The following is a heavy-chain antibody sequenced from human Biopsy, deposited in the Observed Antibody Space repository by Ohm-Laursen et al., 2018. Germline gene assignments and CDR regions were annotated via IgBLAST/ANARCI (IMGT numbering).Heavy chain of an antibody. CDR2: IFYRGST. CDR3: ARDYDTSGYYYVS. V-gene: IGHV4-39*01. J-gene: IGHJ5*02. CDR1: GGSISNNNYY. D-gene: IGHD3-22*01. Sequence: SDTLSLTCPVSGGSISNNNYYWGWIRQPPGKGLEWIGSIFYRGSTHYKPSLKSQVNIFVDTSKNQFSLKLNSVTAADTAVYYCARDYDTSGYYYVSWGQGTLVTVSS.